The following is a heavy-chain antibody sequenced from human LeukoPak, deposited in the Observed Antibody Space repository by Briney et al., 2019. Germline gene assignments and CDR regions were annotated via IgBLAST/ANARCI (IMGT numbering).Heavy chain of an antibody. CDR1: GYTFTGYY. CDR2: INPNSGGT. J-gene: IGHJ6*02. D-gene: IGHD3-10*01. Sequence: ASVKVSCKASGYTFTGYYMHWVRQAPGQGLEWMGWINPNSGGTNYAQKFQGRVTMTRDTSISTAYMELSRLRSDDTAVYYCARVLGFGESYYYYYGMDVWGQGTTVTVSS. V-gene: IGHV1-2*02. CDR3: ARVLGFGESYYYYYGMDV.